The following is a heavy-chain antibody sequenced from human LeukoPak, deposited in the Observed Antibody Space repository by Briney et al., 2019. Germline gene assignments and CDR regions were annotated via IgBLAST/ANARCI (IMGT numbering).Heavy chain of an antibody. D-gene: IGHD2-2*01. J-gene: IGHJ3*02. CDR1: GFMFSSYW. CDR3: ARGPGAFDI. V-gene: IGHV3-74*01. CDR2: INSDGSST. Sequence: GGSLRLSCVASGFMFSSYWMNWVRQAPGKGLVWVSRINSDGSSTSYADSVKGRFTISRDNAKNTLFLRMNSLRAEDTAVYYCARGPGAFDIWGQGTMVTVSS.